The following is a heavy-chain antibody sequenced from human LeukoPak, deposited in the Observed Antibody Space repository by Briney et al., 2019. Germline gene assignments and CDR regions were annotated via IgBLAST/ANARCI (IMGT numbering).Heavy chain of an antibody. CDR1: GFTFSDNY. CDR2: ISGSGGST. Sequence: GGSLRLSCAASGFTFSDNYMSWIRQAPGKGLEWVSGISGSGGSTSYADSVKGRFTISRDNSKNTLYLQMNSLRVEDTAVHYCVRVRGSYPNNNFDYWGQGTLVTVSS. D-gene: IGHD1-26*01. V-gene: IGHV3-23*01. J-gene: IGHJ4*02. CDR3: VRVRGSYPNNNFDY.